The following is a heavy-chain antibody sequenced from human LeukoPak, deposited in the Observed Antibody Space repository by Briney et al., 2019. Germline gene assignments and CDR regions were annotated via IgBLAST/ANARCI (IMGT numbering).Heavy chain of an antibody. V-gene: IGHV5-51*01. CDR2: IYPGDSDT. Sequence: GESLKISCKGSGYSFTSYWIGWVRQMPGKGLEWMGIIYPGDSDTRYSPSFQGQVTISADKSISTAYLQWSSLKASDTAMYYCARLAGSESYHYWFDPWGQGTLVTVSS. CDR1: GYSFTSYW. J-gene: IGHJ5*02. D-gene: IGHD3-10*01. CDR3: ARLAGSESYHYWFDP.